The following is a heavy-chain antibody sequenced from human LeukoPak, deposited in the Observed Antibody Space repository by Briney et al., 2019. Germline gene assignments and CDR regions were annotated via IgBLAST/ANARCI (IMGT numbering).Heavy chain of an antibody. V-gene: IGHV1-18*01. CDR3: ARFCSGGGCYHNWFDP. CDR2: ISVYNGHT. D-gene: IGHD2-15*01. Sequence: GASVKVSCKASGGTFGSHAFSWVRQAPGQRLEWMGWISVYNGHTTYAQKFQDRVTMTTDTSTNTAYMELRSLRSDDTAVYYCARFCSGGGCYHNWFDPWGQGTLVSVSS. CDR1: GGTFGSHA. J-gene: IGHJ5*02.